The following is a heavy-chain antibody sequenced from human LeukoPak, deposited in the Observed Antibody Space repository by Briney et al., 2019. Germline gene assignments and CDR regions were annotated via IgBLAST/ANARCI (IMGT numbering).Heavy chain of an antibody. V-gene: IGHV3-23*01. D-gene: IGHD3-16*02. CDR2: ISGSGGST. J-gene: IGHJ3*02. Sequence: GGSLRLSCAASGFTFSSCAMSWVRQAPGKGLEWVSAISGSGGSTYYADSVKGRFTISRDNSKNTLYLQMNSLRAEDTAVYYCAKAAGYDYVWGSYRYGDAFDIWGQGTMVTVSS. CDR1: GFTFSSCA. CDR3: AKAAGYDYVWGSYRYGDAFDI.